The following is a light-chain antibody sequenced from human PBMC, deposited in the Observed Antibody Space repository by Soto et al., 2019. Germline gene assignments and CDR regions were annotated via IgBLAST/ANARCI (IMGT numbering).Light chain of an antibody. J-gene: IGKJ2*01. V-gene: IGKV1-39*01. Sequence: DIQMTQSPSALSASVGDRVTITCRASQSTTNYLNWYQHKPGQAPNLLIYAASTLQAGVPSRFRGSGSGTDFTLTIASLQPEDFSTYYCQQSDSTPYTFGQGTKVEI. CDR1: QSTTNY. CDR2: AAS. CDR3: QQSDSTPYT.